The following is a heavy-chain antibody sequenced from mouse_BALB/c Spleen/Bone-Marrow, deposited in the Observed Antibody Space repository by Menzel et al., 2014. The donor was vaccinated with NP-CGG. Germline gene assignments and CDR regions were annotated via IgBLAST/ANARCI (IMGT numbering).Heavy chain of an antibody. D-gene: IGHD1-1*01. CDR1: GHTFSSYW. CDR2: ILPGSGTT. CDR3: ANYGSTLYALDY. J-gene: IGHJ4*01. V-gene: IGHV1-9*01. Sequence: QVQLKESGSELMKPGASVKISCKATGHTFSSYWIEWIKQTPGHGLEWIGEILPGSGTTNYNEKFKGKATITADTSSNTAYMQLSSLTSEDSAVYYCANYGSTLYALDYWGQGTSVTVSS.